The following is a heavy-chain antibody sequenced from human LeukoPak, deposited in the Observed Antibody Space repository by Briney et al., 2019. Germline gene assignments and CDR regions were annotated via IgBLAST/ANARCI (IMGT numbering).Heavy chain of an antibody. CDR3: ARAVSYCGGDCYDEDYYYYYMDV. J-gene: IGHJ6*03. D-gene: IGHD2-21*01. Sequence: GASVKVSCKASGGTFSSYAISWVRQASGQGLEWMGGIIPIFGTANYAQKFQGRVTITADESTSTAYMELSSLRSEDTAVYYCARAVSYCGGDCYDEDYYYYYMDVWGKGATVTVS. V-gene: IGHV1-69*13. CDR2: IIPIFGTA. CDR1: GGTFSSYA.